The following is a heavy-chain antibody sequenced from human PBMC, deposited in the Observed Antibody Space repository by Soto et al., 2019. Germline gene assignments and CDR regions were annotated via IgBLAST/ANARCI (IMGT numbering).Heavy chain of an antibody. CDR2: ISAYNCNT. CDR1: GYTFSSYG. Sequence: GGSVKVSCKASGYTFSSYGISWVRQAPGQGLEWMGWISAYNCNTNYAQKLQGRVTMTTDTSTSTAYMELRSLRSDDTAVYYCARDLLAYGSGSYPFFFWGQGTLVTVSS. V-gene: IGHV1-18*01. D-gene: IGHD3-10*01. CDR3: ARDLLAYGSGSYPFFF. J-gene: IGHJ4*02.